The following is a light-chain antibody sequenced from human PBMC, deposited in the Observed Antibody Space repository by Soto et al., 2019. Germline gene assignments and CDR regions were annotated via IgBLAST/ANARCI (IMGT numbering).Light chain of an antibody. J-gene: IGKJ5*01. CDR1: QSYGSNF. CDR3: HLYVKPPT. Sequence: EVLLTHAPGSLGLWPLERATLSCETSQSYGSNFVAWYQQKPGQAPRLLIYASVNRATGIPDSFSGSASGADFTLTINRLEPEDFAVYYCHLYVKPPTFGKGLRLEI. CDR2: ASV. V-gene: IGKV3-20*01.